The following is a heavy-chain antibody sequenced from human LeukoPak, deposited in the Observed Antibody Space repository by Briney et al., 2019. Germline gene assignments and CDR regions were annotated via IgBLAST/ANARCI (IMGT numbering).Heavy chain of an antibody. D-gene: IGHD4-17*01. CDR2: INHSGST. CDR1: GGSFSGYY. V-gene: IGHV4-34*01. Sequence: SETLSLTCAVYGGSFSGYYWSWIRQAPGKGLEWIGEINHSGSTNYNPSLKSRVTISKNQFSLKLSSVTAADTAVYYCARRNYGDYVGWFDPWGQGTLVTVSS. J-gene: IGHJ5*02. CDR3: ARRNYGDYVGWFDP.